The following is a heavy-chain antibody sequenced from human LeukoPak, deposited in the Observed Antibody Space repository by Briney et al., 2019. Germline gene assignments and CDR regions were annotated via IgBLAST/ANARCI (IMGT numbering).Heavy chain of an antibody. Sequence: GGSLRLSCAASGFTFSNAWMSWVRQAPGKGLEWVGRIKSKTDGGTTDYAAPVKGRFTISRDDSKNTLYLQMSSLRAEDTAVYYCAKGISSSRGINWFDPWGQGTLVTVSS. J-gene: IGHJ5*02. CDR3: AKGISSSRGINWFDP. V-gene: IGHV3-15*01. CDR1: GFTFSNAW. D-gene: IGHD6-13*01. CDR2: IKSKTDGGTT.